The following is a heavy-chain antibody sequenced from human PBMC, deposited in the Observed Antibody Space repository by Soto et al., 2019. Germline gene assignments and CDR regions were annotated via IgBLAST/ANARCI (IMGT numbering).Heavy chain of an antibody. CDR1: GGSISSGGYY. CDR3: ARCRGYSCGDFDY. Sequence: PSETLSLTCTVSGGSISSGGYYCSWIRPHPGKRLERIGYIYYSGSTYYNPSLRSRVTISVDTSKNQFSLQLRPVTAADTAVYYCARCRGYSCGDFDYWGQGTLVTVS. CDR2: IYYSGST. J-gene: IGHJ4*02. D-gene: IGHD5-18*01. V-gene: IGHV4-31*03.